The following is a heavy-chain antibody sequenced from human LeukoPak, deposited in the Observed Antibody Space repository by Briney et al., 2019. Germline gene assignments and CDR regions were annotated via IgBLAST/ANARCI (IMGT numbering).Heavy chain of an antibody. J-gene: IGHJ4*02. D-gene: IGHD6-13*01. CDR3: VGEIAAAGTPYFDY. CDR2: ISSNGGST. CDR1: GFTFSSYT. V-gene: IGHV3-64D*06. Sequence: GGSLRLSCSAPGFTFSSYTMHWVRQAPGKGLEYVSAISSNGGSTYYADSVKGRFTISRDNSKNTLYLQMSSLRAEDTAVYYCVGEIAAAGTPYFDYWGQGTLVTVSS.